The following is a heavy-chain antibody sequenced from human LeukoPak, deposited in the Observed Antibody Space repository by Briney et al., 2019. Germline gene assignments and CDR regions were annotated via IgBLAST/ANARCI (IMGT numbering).Heavy chain of an antibody. D-gene: IGHD6-19*01. CDR2: IYTSGST. Sequence: SETLSLTCTVPGGSISSGSYFWSWIRQPAGKGLEWIGRIYTSGSTNYNPSLKSRVTISVDTSKNQFSLKLSSVTAADTAVYYCARGGSGWNYYYYYMDVWGKGTTVTISS. V-gene: IGHV4-61*02. J-gene: IGHJ6*03. CDR3: ARGGSGWNYYYYYMDV. CDR1: GGSISSGSYF.